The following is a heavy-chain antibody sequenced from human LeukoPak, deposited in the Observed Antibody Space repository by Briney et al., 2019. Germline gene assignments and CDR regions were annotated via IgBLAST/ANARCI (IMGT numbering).Heavy chain of an antibody. J-gene: IGHJ4*02. Sequence: SETLSLTCTVSGGSISTYYWSWIRQPPGKGLAWIGYIHYSGSTKYNPSLKSRVTISVDTSKNQFSLKLSSVTAADTAVYYCASSIVATGNRPFDNWGQGTLVTVTS. V-gene: IGHV4-59*01. CDR2: IHYSGST. D-gene: IGHD6-13*01. CDR3: ASSIVATGNRPFDN. CDR1: GGSISTYY.